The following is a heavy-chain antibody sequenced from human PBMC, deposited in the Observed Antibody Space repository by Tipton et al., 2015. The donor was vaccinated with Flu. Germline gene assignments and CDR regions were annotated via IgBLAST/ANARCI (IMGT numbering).Heavy chain of an antibody. Sequence: QSGPEVKKPGESLKISCKGSGYSFTSYWIGWVRQMPGKGLEWMGIIYPGDSDTRYSPSFQGQVTISADKSISTAYLQWSSLKASDTAMYYCARPSQGIAARGAFDYWGQGTLVTVSS. CDR3: ARPSQGIAARGAFDY. J-gene: IGHJ4*02. CDR2: IYPGDSDT. D-gene: IGHD6-6*01. CDR1: GYSFTSYW. V-gene: IGHV5-51*01.